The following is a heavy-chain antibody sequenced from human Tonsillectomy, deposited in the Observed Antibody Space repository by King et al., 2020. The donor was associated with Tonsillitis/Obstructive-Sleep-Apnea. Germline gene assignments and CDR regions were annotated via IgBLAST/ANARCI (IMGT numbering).Heavy chain of an antibody. J-gene: IGHJ4*02. V-gene: IGHV3-30*18. CDR2: ISSDETNK. D-gene: IGHD6-19*01. Sequence: VQLVESGGGVVQPGRSLRLSCAASGFPFSSNAMHWVRQAPGKGLEWVAVISSDETNKYYADPVKGRFTITRDNSKNTLYLQMNRLRTEDTAVYYCAKGPYSSGYYVEAYWGQGTLVTVSS. CDR1: GFPFSSNA. CDR3: AKGPYSSGYYVEAY.